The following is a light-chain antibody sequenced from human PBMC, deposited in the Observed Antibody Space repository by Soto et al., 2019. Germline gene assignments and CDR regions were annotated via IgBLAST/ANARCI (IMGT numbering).Light chain of an antibody. J-gene: IGLJ1*01. CDR2: DVS. CDR3: CSYAGRYSYV. V-gene: IGLV2-11*01. CDR1: SSDVGGYNY. Sequence: QSALTQPRSVSGSPGQSVTISCTGTSSDVGGYNYVSWYQQHPGKAPKLMIYDVSKRPSGVPDRFSGSNSGNTASLTISGLQAEDEADYYCCSYAGRYSYVFGTGTKLTV.